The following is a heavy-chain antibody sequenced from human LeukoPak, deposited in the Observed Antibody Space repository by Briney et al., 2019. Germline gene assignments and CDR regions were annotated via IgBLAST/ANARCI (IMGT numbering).Heavy chain of an antibody. D-gene: IGHD4-23*01. CDR1: GDSSSSGDYF. Sequence: PSETLSLTCTVSGDSSSSGDYFWNWIRQPPGKGLEWIGYIYYSGSTYYNPSLKSRVSISVDTSKNQFSLKLSSVTAADTAVYYCATYHDYGGNSRWFDPWGQGTLVTVSS. CDR3: ATYHDYGGNSRWFDP. J-gene: IGHJ5*02. CDR2: IYYSGST. V-gene: IGHV4-30-4*08.